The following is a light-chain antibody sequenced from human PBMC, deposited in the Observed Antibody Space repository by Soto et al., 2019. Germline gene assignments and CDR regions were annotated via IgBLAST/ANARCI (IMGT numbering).Light chain of an antibody. CDR3: QQHNNWPLT. J-gene: IGKJ4*01. CDR2: AVS. V-gene: IGKV3-15*01. Sequence: EIVMTQSPGTLSVSPRERATLSCRASQSVSSNLAWYQQKPGQAPRLLIYAVSTRATGIPARFSGSGSGTEFTLTISSLQSEDFAVYYCQQHNNWPLTFGGGTKVELK. CDR1: QSVSSN.